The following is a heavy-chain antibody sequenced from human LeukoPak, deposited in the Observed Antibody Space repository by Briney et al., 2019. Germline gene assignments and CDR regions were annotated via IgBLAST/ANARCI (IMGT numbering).Heavy chain of an antibody. CDR1: GFTFSTYE. V-gene: IGHV3-48*03. J-gene: IGHJ5*02. Sequence: PGGSLRLSCTASGFTFSTYEMKWVRHAPGGGLEWVSYSSSSGNAIYYADTVKGRFTISRDNAKNSLHMQMNSLGDEDTAVYYCARDFDPWGRGTLVTVSS. CDR3: ARDFDP. CDR2: SSSSGNAI.